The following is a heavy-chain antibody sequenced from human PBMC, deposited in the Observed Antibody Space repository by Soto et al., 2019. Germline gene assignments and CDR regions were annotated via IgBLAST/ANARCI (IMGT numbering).Heavy chain of an antibody. D-gene: IGHD2-15*01. CDR2: MNPNSGNT. V-gene: IGHV1-8*01. J-gene: IGHJ6*02. Sequence: ASVKVSCKASGYTFTSYDINWVRQATGQGLEWMGWMNPNSGNTGYAQKFQGRVTMTRNTSISTAYMELSSLRSEDTAVYYCARDSPRARYYYYGMDVWGQGTTVTVSS. CDR1: GYTFTSYD. CDR3: ARDSPRARYYYYGMDV.